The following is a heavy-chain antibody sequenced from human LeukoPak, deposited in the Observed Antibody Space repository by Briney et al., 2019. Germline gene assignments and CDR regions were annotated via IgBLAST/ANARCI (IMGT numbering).Heavy chain of an antibody. CDR2: ISNDGSKT. D-gene: IGHD3-10*01. J-gene: IGHJ4*02. CDR3: AKDSRGANFFGDFDY. CDR1: GFTFSLYG. V-gene: IGHV3-33*06. Sequence: GGSLRLSCAASGFTFSLYGMHWVRQAPGKGLEWVALISNDGSKTYYADSVKGRFTISRDNSKNTVYLQVSSLRADDTAVYYRAKDSRGANFFGDFDYWGQGTLVTVSS.